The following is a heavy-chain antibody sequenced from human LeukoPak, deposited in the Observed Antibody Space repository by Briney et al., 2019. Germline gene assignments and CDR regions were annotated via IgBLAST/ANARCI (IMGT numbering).Heavy chain of an antibody. V-gene: IGHV3-33*01. CDR3: ARTARRFRMLSFDY. CDR2: IWYDGSNK. Sequence: PGGSLRLSCAASGFTFSSHGMHWVRQAPGKGLEWVAVIWYDGSNKYYADSVKGRFTISRDNSKNTLYLQMNSLRAEDTAVYYCARTARRFRMLSFDYWGQGTLVTVSS. CDR1: GFTFSSHG. D-gene: IGHD2-8*01. J-gene: IGHJ4*02.